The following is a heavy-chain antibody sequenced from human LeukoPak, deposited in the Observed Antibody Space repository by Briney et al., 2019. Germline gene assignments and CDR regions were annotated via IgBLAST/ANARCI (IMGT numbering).Heavy chain of an antibody. J-gene: IGHJ4*02. CDR2: ISGSGGST. Sequence: GGSLRLSCAASGFTFSSYAMSWVHQAPGKGLEWVSSISGSGGSTYYADSVKGRFTISRDNSKNTLYLQMNSLRAEDTAVYYCAKAISVGATTDAADWGQGTLVTVSS. CDR1: GFTFSSYA. D-gene: IGHD1-26*01. CDR3: AKAISVGATTDAAD. V-gene: IGHV3-23*01.